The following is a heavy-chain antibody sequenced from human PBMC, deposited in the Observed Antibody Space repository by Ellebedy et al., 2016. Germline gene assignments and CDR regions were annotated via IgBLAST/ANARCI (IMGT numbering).Heavy chain of an antibody. J-gene: IGHJ5*02. D-gene: IGHD2-2*01. V-gene: IGHV1-8*01. Sequence: ASVKVSXKASGYTFTSYDINWVRQATGQGLEWMGWMNPNSGNTGYAQKFQGRVTMTRNTSISTAYMELSSLRSEDTAVYYCARGFFEVPAAPNWFNPWGQGTLVTVSS. CDR2: MNPNSGNT. CDR3: ARGFFEVPAAPNWFNP. CDR1: GYTFTSYD.